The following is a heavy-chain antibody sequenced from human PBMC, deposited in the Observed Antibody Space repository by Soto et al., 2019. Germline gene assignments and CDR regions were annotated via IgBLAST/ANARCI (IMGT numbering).Heavy chain of an antibody. Sequence: SETLSLTCTVSGGSISSYYCSWIRQPPGKGLEWIGYIYYSGSTNYNPSLKSRVTISVDTSKNQFSLKLSSVTAADTAVYYCARERYYGMDVWGQGTTVTVSS. J-gene: IGHJ6*02. CDR3: ARERYYGMDV. CDR2: IYYSGST. CDR1: GGSISSYY. V-gene: IGHV4-59*01.